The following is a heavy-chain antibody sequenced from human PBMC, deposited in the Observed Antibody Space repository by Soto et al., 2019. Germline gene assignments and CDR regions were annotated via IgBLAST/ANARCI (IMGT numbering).Heavy chain of an antibody. Sequence: GGSLRLSCAASGFTFSNYEMNWVRQTPGKGLEWVSYISYTGSTIYYADSVRGRFTISRDNSKNSLYLQMNSLRAEDTAVYYCARGLRIYYDRSGLHYWGQGTLVTVSS. CDR3: ARGLRIYYDRSGLHY. CDR1: GFTFSNYE. J-gene: IGHJ4*02. V-gene: IGHV3-48*03. D-gene: IGHD3-22*01. CDR2: ISYTGSTI.